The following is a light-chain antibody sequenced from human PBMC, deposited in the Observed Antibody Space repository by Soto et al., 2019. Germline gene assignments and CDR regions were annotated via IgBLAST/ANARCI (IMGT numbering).Light chain of an antibody. CDR3: QQSYSTPPT. CDR2: AAS. J-gene: IGKJ2*01. CDR1: QSISSY. V-gene: IGKV1-39*01. Sequence: DIQMTQSPSSLCASVGDRVTMTCRASQSISSYLNWYQQKPGKAPKLLIYAASSLQSGVPSRFSGSGSGTDFTLTISSLQPEDFATYYCQQSYSTPPTFGQGTKGDIK.